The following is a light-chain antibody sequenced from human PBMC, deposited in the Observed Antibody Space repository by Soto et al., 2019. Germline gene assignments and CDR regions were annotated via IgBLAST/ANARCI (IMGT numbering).Light chain of an antibody. V-gene: IGLV2-14*01. CDR3: SSYTSSSTLV. J-gene: IGLJ3*02. Sequence: QSALTQPASVSGSPGQSITISCTGTSSDVGGYNSVSWYQQHPGKVPKLMIYEVSNRPSGVSNRLSGSKSGNTASLTISGLQAEDEADYYCSSYTSSSTLVFGGGTKLTVL. CDR1: SSDVGGYNS. CDR2: EVS.